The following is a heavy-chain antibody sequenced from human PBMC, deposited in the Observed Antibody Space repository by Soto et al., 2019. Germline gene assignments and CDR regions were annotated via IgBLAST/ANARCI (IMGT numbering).Heavy chain of an antibody. CDR1: GYTFTSYG. D-gene: IGHD2-2*01. J-gene: IGHJ4*02. V-gene: IGHV1-18*01. Sequence: ASVNVSCKASGYTFTSYGISWVRQAPGQGLEWMGWISAYNGNTNYAQKLQGRVTMTTDTSTSTAYMELRSLRSDDTAVYYCARNVVLVPAAHFDYWGQGTLVTVSS. CDR2: ISAYNGNT. CDR3: ARNVVLVPAAHFDY.